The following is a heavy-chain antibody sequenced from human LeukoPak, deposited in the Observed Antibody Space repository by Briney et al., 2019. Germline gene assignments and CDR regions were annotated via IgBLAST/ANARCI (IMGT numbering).Heavy chain of an antibody. CDR2: MNPNSGNT. Sequence: GASVKVSCKXSGYTFTSDDINWVRQATGQGLEWMGWMNPNSGNTGYAQKFQGRVTITRNTSISTAYMELSSLRSEDTAVYYCARAGDPCSSTSCYADYWGQGTLVTVSS. D-gene: IGHD2-2*01. CDR3: ARAGDPCSSTSCYADY. CDR1: GYTFTSDD. J-gene: IGHJ4*02. V-gene: IGHV1-8*03.